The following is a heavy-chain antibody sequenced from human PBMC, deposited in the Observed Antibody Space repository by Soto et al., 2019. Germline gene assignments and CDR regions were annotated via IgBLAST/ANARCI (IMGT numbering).Heavy chain of an antibody. CDR1: GLTFSGSN. CDR3: TRWGGDPPTLDY. CDR2: IKSKADSYAT. Sequence: EVQLVESGGGLVQPGGSLKLSCATSGLTFSGSNMRWVRQASGKGLEWVGRIKSKADSYATAYAASVKGRFIVSRDDSQNTAYLQMNSLKTEDTAVYYCTRWGGDPPTLDYWGQGTLVTVSS. D-gene: IGHD4-17*01. J-gene: IGHJ4*02. V-gene: IGHV3-73*02.